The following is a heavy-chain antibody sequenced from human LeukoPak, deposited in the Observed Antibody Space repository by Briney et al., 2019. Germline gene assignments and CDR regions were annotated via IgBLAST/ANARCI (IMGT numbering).Heavy chain of an antibody. J-gene: IGHJ4*02. D-gene: IGHD6-19*01. CDR3: ARNRWKSIAVAGTSFDY. CDR2: INHSGST. V-gene: IGHV4-34*01. Sequence: SETLSLTCAVYGGSFSGYYWSWIRQPPGKGLEWIGEINHSGSTNYNPSLKSRVTISVDTSKNQFSLKLSSVTAADTAVYYCARNRWKSIAVAGTSFDYWGQGTLVTVSS. CDR1: GGSFSGYY.